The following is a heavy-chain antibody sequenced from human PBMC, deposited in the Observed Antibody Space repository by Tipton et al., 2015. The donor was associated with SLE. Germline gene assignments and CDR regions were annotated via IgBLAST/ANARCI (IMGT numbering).Heavy chain of an antibody. D-gene: IGHD7-27*01. J-gene: IGHJ6*03. CDR1: GGSITTYY. CDR3: ARDAGGSLGMESYYYYMDV. CDR2: IYNSGST. Sequence: TLSLTCSVSGGSITTYYWSWIRQPPGKGLEWIGHIYNSGSTYYNPSLKSRVTMSIDTPKNQFSLNLSSVTAADTAVYYCARDAGGSLGMESYYYYMDVWGKGTTVTVSS. V-gene: IGHV4-59*01.